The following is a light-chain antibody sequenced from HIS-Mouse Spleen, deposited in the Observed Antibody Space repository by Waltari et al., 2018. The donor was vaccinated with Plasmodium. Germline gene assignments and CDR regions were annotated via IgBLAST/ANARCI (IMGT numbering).Light chain of an antibody. J-gene: IGKJ3*01. CDR2: KAS. Sequence: DIQMTQSPSTLSASVGDRVTITCRASQSISSWLAWYQQKPGKAPKLLIYKASSLESGVPSGFSGSGSGTEFTITISSLQPDDFATYYCQQYNSYSCTFGPGTKVGIK. CDR1: QSISSW. CDR3: QQYNSYSCT. V-gene: IGKV1-5*03.